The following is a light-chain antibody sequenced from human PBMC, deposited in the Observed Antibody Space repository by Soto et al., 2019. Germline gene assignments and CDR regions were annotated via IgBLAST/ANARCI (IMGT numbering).Light chain of an antibody. CDR3: LQHYSRPWT. J-gene: IGKJ1*01. CDR1: QSVSSSY. CDR2: VAS. Sequence: EIVLTQSPGTLSLSPGERATLSCRASQSVSSSYLAWYQQKPGQAPRLLIYVASSRATGIPDRFSGSGSEREFTLTITRLQSEDSGVYYCLQHYSRPWTFGQGTKVDIK. V-gene: IGKV3-20*01.